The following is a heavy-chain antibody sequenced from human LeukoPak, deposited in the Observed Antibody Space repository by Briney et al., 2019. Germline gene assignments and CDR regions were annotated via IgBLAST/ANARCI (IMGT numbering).Heavy chain of an antibody. J-gene: IGHJ4*02. CDR1: GYTFTGYY. V-gene: IGHV1-2*02. D-gene: IGHD2-8*02. CDR3: ARAKKSCTGSCYYFDH. CDR2: IDPNSGAT. Sequence: ASVKVSCKASGYTFTGYYLHWVRQAPGQGLEWMGWIDPNSGATDSAQKFLGRVTVTRDTSISTAYMELAGLRSDDTAVYYRARAKKSCTGSCYYFDHWGQGTLVTVSS.